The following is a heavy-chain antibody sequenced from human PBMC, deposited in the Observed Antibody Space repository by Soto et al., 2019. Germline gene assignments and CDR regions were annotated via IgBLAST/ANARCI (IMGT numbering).Heavy chain of an antibody. CDR3: ATESVTMVRGVIMPPHY. V-gene: IGHV3-21*01. D-gene: IGHD3-10*01. CDR2: ISTSGTYI. CDR1: GFTFSSYS. J-gene: IGHJ4*02. Sequence: GGSLRLSCAASGFTFSSYSLDWVRQAPGKGLEWVSSISTSGTYIYYADSLKGRFTISRGNAKNSLYLQMSSLRAEDRAVYYCATESVTMVRGVIMPPHYWGQGTLVTVSS.